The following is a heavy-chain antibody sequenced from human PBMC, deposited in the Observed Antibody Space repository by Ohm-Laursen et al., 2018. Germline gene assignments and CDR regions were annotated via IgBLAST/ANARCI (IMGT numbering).Heavy chain of an antibody. V-gene: IGHV3-21*01. Sequence: SLRLSCSASGFTFSSYSMSWVRQAPGKGLEWVSSISSSSSYIYYADSVKGRFTISRDNAKNSLYLQMNSLRAEDTAVYYCARERDYYDSSGYYVRDEIDYWGQGTLVTVSS. CDR3: ARERDYYDSSGYYVRDEIDY. CDR2: ISSSSSYI. J-gene: IGHJ4*02. CDR1: GFTFSSYS. D-gene: IGHD3-22*01.